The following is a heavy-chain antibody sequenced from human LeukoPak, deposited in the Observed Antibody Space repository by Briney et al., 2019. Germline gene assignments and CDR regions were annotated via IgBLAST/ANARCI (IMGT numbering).Heavy chain of an antibody. J-gene: IGHJ5*02. D-gene: IGHD3-16*02. CDR1: GYTFTGYY. Sequence: ASVKVSGKASGYTFTGYYMHWVRQAPGQGLEWMGWINPNSGGTNYAQKFQGRVTMTRDTSISTAYMELSRLRSDDTAVYYCARDSHYDYVWGSYRTTNWFDPWGQGTLVTVSS. CDR2: INPNSGGT. CDR3: ARDSHYDYVWGSYRTTNWFDP. V-gene: IGHV1-2*02.